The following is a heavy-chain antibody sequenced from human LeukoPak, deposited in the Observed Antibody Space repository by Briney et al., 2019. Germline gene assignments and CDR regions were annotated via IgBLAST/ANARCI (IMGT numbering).Heavy chain of an antibody. Sequence: GASVKVSCKASGYTFTSYGISWVRQAPGQGLEWMGWISAYNGNTNYAQKLQGRVTMTTDTSTSTAYMELRSLRSEDTAVYYCARLARYSWSPISPLYYYYYMDVWGKGTTVTVSS. D-gene: IGHD1-26*01. CDR2: ISAYNGNT. CDR1: GYTFTSYG. CDR3: ARLARYSWSPISPLYYYYYMDV. J-gene: IGHJ6*03. V-gene: IGHV1-18*01.